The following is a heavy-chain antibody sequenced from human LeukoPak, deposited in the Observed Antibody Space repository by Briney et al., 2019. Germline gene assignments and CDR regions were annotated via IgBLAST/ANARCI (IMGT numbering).Heavy chain of an antibody. D-gene: IGHD5-18*01. Sequence: PSETLSPTCTVSGGSISSYYWSWIRQPPGKGLEWIGYIYYSGSTNYNPSLKSRVTISVDTSKNQFSLKLSSVTAADTAVYYCARQGGTAMVNSYYFDYWGQGTLVTVSS. CDR2: IYYSGST. V-gene: IGHV4-59*08. CDR1: GGSISSYY. J-gene: IGHJ4*02. CDR3: ARQGGTAMVNSYYFDY.